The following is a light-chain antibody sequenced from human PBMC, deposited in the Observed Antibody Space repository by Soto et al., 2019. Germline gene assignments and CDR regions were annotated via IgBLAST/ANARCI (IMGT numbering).Light chain of an antibody. CDR2: AAS. CDR3: QQLNSYPLT. CDR1: QGISSY. J-gene: IGKJ4*01. V-gene: IGKV1-9*01. Sequence: MQLTQCPSFLSSSVGYRVTITCRASQGISSYLYWYQQKPGKSPKLLIYAASTLQSGVPSRLSGSGSGTEFTLTISSLQPEDFATYYCQQLNSYPLTFGGGTKVDIK.